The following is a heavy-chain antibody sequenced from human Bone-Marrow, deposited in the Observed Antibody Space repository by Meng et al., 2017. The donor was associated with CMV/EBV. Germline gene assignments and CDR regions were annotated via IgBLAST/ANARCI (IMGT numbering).Heavy chain of an antibody. CDR1: GFGFNTYE. J-gene: IGHJ6*02. CDR3: ASKGRRNYYYYGMDV. CDR2: ISDRGDTK. V-gene: IGHV3-48*03. Sequence: GGSLRLSCAASGFGFNTYEMNWVRQAPGKGLEWVSYISDRGDTKYYADSVRGRFTISRDNAKNSLYLQMSSLRAEDTAVYYCASKGRRNYYYYGMDVWGQGTTVTVSS.